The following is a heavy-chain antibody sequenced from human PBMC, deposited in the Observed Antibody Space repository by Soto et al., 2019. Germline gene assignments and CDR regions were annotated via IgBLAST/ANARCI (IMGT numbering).Heavy chain of an antibody. J-gene: IGHJ4*02. CDR2: INAGNGNT. Sequence: AASVKVSCKASGYTFTSYAMHWVRQAAGQRREGMGWINAGNGNTKYSQRLQGRVTITRDTSASTAYLEMSSLRSEDTAVYYCARVGPITCGGVSVYRGYFDYWGQGTLVTVSS. D-gene: IGHD3-16*02. CDR3: ARVGPITCGGVSVYRGYFDY. V-gene: IGHV1-3*01. CDR1: GYTFTSYA.